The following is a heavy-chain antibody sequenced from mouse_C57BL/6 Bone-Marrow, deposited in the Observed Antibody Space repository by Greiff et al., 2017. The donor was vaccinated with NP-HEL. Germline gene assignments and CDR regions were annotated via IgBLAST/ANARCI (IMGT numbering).Heavy chain of an antibody. J-gene: IGHJ2*01. V-gene: IGHV1-61*01. CDR3: ARMRTYYFDY. Sequence: VQLQQPGAELVRPGSSVKLSCKASGYTFTSYWMDWVKQRPGQGLEWIGNIYPSDSETHYNQKFKDKATLTVDKSSSTAYMRLSSLTSEDSAVYYCARMRTYYFDYWGQGTTLTVSS. CDR1: GYTFTSYW. CDR2: IYPSDSET.